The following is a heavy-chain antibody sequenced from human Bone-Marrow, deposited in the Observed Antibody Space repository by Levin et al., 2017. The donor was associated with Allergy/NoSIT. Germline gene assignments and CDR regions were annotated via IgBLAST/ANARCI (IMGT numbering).Heavy chain of an antibody. CDR2: IIPIFNIA. D-gene: IGHD7-27*01. V-gene: IGHV1-69*13. J-gene: IGHJ4*02. Sequence: SVKVSCKTSGGTFSNYTINWVRQAPGQGLEWVGGIIPIFNIANQAQKFQGRVTITADESTSTAYIELHNLRPEDPAVYVCARGDWGSPSFFDYGGQGTLVTVSA. CDR1: GGTFSNYT. CDR3: ARGDWGSPSFFDY.